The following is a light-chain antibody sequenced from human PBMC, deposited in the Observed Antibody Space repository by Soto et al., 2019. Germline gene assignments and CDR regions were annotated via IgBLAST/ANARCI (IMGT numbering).Light chain of an antibody. Sequence: TEYPGTRSLSPGARATLCCRASQSVSVNLAWYQQKPGQAPRLLIYGVSTRATGIPARFSGSESGTEFTLTISSLQSEDFAVYYCQQDNYWPFTFGPGTKVDIK. V-gene: IGKV3-15*01. CDR2: GVS. CDR3: QQDNYWPFT. J-gene: IGKJ3*01. CDR1: QSVSVN.